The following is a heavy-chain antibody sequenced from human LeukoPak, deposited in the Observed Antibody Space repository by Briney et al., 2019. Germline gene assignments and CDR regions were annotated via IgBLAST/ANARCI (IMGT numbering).Heavy chain of an antibody. J-gene: IGHJ4*02. CDR3: ARANSSGWNFDY. CDR1: GFTFNTYW. D-gene: IGHD6-19*01. CDR2: MKHDGSEI. V-gene: IGHV3-7*01. Sequence: GGSLRLSCAASGFTFNTYWMAWIRQVPGKGLEWVANMKHDGSEIYYGGSVKGRFTISRDNAKNSLYLQMNSLRAEDTAVYYCARANSSGWNFDYWGQGTLVTVSS.